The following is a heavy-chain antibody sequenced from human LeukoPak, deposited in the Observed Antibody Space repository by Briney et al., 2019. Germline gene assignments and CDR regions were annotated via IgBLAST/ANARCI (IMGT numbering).Heavy chain of an antibody. D-gene: IGHD3-10*02. CDR3: AKEELRRITMWGYMDV. V-gene: IGHV3-30*02. Sequence: GGSLRLSCAASGFTFSNYGMHWVRQAPGKGLEWVAFIRYDGSNKYYADSVKGRFTISRDNSKNTLYLQMNSLRAEDTAVYYCAKEELRRITMWGYMDVWGKGTTVTISS. CDR1: GFTFSNYG. CDR2: IRYDGSNK. J-gene: IGHJ6*03.